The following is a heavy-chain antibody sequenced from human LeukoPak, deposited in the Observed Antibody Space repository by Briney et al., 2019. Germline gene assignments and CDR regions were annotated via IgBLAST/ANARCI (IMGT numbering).Heavy chain of an antibody. CDR1: GGSFSGYY. J-gene: IGHJ4*02. D-gene: IGHD1-26*01. CDR3: ARENSGSYREFDY. CDR2: INHSGST. Sequence: SETLSLTCTVNGGSFSGYYWSWIRQPPGKGLEWIGEINHSGSTNYNASLKSRVSMSVDTSKNQFSLKLSSVTAADTAVFYCARENSGSYREFDYWGQGTLVTVSS. V-gene: IGHV4-34*01.